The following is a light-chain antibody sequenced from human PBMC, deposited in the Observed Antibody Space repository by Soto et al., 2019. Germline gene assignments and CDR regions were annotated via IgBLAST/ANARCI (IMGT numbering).Light chain of an antibody. CDR2: DIN. Sequence: QSALTQPASVSGSPGQSITISCTGTSSDVGNYIFVSWYRQHPGKAPTLMIYDINNRPSGVSNRFSGSKSGNTASLTISGLQAEDEAEYYCVSYTTSASYVFGTGTKVTVL. J-gene: IGLJ1*01. V-gene: IGLV2-14*01. CDR3: VSYTTSASYV. CDR1: SSDVGNYIF.